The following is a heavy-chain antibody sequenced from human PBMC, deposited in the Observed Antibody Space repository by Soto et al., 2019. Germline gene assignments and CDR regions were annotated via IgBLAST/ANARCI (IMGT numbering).Heavy chain of an antibody. V-gene: IGHV3-21*01. CDR3: ARDDGGSGWSNDY. CDR1: GFTFSSYS. J-gene: IGHJ4*02. Sequence: EVQLVESGGGLVKPGGSLRLSCAASGFTFSSYSMNWVRQAPGKRLEWVSSISSSSSYTYHADSVKGRFTISRDNAKNSLYPQMNSLRAEDTAVYYCARDDGGSGWSNDYWGQGTLVTVSS. D-gene: IGHD6-19*01. CDR2: ISSSSSYT.